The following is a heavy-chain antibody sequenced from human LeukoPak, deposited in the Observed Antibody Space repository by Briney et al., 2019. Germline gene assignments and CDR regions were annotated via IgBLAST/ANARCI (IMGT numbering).Heavy chain of an antibody. Sequence: GGSLRLSCAASGFTSSSYAMSWVRQAPGKGLEWVSAISGSGGSTYYADSVKGRFTISRDNSKNTLYLQMNSLRAEDTAVYYCAKGGSYYRGSFDYWGQGTLVTVSS. V-gene: IGHV3-23*01. CDR3: AKGGSYYRGSFDY. CDR1: GFTSSSYA. CDR2: ISGSGGST. D-gene: IGHD1-26*01. J-gene: IGHJ4*02.